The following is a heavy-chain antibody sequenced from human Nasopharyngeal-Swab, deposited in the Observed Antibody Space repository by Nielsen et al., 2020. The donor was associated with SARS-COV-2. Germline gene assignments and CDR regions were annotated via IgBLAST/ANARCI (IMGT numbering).Heavy chain of an antibody. Sequence: GGSLRLSCKGPGYSFTSYWISWARQMPGKGLEWMGIIYPGDSNTRYTQSFQGQVTISVDKYSSTAYLQWSSLKASDTAIYYCARPMRPMGHYYFGMDVWGQGTTVTVSS. D-gene: IGHD1-26*01. CDR3: ARPMRPMGHYYFGMDV. CDR1: GYSFTSYW. J-gene: IGHJ6*02. CDR2: IYPGDSNT. V-gene: IGHV5-51*01.